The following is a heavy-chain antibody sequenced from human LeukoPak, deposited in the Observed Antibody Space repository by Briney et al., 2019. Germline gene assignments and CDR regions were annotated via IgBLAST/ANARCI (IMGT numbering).Heavy chain of an antibody. CDR1: GDSVSSNSAA. D-gene: IGHD3-9*01. CDR3: AREGRDVLRYFDWLFSRWFDP. CDR2: TYYRSKWYN. J-gene: IGHJ5*02. Sequence: PSQTLSLTCALSGDSVSSNSAAWNWIRQSPSRGLEWPVRTYYRSKWYNDYAVSVKIRITINPDTSKNQFSLQLNSVTPKDTAVYYCAREGRDVLRYFDWLFSRWFDPWGQGTLVTVSS. V-gene: IGHV6-1*01.